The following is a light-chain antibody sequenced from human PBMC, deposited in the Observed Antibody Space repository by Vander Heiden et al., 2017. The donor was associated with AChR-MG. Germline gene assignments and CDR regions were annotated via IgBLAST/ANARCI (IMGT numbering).Light chain of an antibody. CDR2: NNH. Sequence: QSVLTQPPSASGTPGQRVTISCSGSSSNLGRNNVNWYQQLPGTAPKLLIYNNHQRPSGVPDLFSGSKSGTSASLAISGLQSEDEAVYYCAAWDDSLNGHVVFGGGTKLTVL. CDR1: SSNLGRNN. V-gene: IGLV1-44*01. CDR3: AAWDDSLNGHVV. J-gene: IGLJ2*01.